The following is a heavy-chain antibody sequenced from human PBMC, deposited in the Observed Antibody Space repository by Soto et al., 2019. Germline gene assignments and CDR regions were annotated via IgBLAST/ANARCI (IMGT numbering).Heavy chain of an antibody. CDR2: ISGSGVST. Sequence: PGGSLRLSCAASGFIFSSYAMSWVRQAPGKGLEWVSAISGSGVSTYYSDSVKGRFTISRDNSKNTLYLQMNSLRAEDTAIYYCTHTRGWPPSAFDIWGPGTMVTVSS. CDR1: GFIFSSYA. V-gene: IGHV3-23*01. D-gene: IGHD2-15*01. J-gene: IGHJ3*02. CDR3: THTRGWPPSAFDI.